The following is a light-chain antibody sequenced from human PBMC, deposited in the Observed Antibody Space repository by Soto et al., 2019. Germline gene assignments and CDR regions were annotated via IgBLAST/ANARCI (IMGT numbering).Light chain of an antibody. J-gene: IGKJ5*01. CDR1: QSVSSY. CDR2: DAS. Sequence: EIVLTQSPATLCLSPGERATISWRASQSVSSYLAWYQQKPGQAPRLLIYDASNRATGIPARFSGSGSGTDFTLTISSLEPEDFAVYYCHQRSSWPITFGQGTRLEIK. V-gene: IGKV3-11*01. CDR3: HQRSSWPIT.